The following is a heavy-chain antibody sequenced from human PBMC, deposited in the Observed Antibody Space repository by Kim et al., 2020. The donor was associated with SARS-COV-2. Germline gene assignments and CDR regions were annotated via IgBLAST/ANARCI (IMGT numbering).Heavy chain of an antibody. Sequence: GGSLRLSCAASGFTFSSYAMSWVRQAPGKGLKWVSAISGSGGGTYHADSVKGRFTVSRDNSKNTLYLQMNSLRDEDTAVYYCAKGYYGSGSFYPGTVDVWGQGTTVTVSS. J-gene: IGHJ6*02. CDR3: AKGYYGSGSFYPGTVDV. V-gene: IGHV3-23*01. CDR1: GFTFSSYA. CDR2: ISGSGGGT. D-gene: IGHD3-10*01.